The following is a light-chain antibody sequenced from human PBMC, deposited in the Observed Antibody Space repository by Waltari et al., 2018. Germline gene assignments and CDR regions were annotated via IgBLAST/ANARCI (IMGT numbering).Light chain of an antibody. CDR1: SGINVASYR. CDR3: VIWHSSAWV. CDR2: YNSDSDN. Sequence: QAVLTQPASLSASPGASASLTCTLRSGINVASYRIYWYQQKPGSPPQFLLRYNSDSDNQQASGVPSRFAGSKDGSANAGILLISGLQSEDEADYYCVIWHSSAWVFGGGTKLTVL. V-gene: IGLV5-45*01. J-gene: IGLJ3*02.